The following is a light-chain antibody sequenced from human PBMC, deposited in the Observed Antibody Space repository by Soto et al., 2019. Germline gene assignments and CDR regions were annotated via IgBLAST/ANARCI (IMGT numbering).Light chain of an antibody. J-gene: IGKJ3*01. CDR3: QQSDNFPFT. V-gene: IGKV1-33*01. CDR1: QDIKTN. CDR2: DAS. Sequence: DIQMTQSPSSLSASVGDRVTITCQASQDIKTNLNWFQQKSGKAPRLLVYDASNLETGVTSRVSGIGSGTEFIFTISSLQPEDAATYYCQQSDNFPFTFGPGTKVDI.